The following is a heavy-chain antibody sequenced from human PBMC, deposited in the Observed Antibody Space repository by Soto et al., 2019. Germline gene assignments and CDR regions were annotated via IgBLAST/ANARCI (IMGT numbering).Heavy chain of an antibody. CDR3: ARDFSCGGDCNGYFDH. V-gene: IGHV4-31*03. Sequence: SETLSLTCTVSGASIKNSDGYYWSWLRQRPGKGLEWIGFIYQSGSTDYNPSLRDRVTMSVDTSMNQFSLKLTSVTAADTAVYYCARDFSCGGDCNGYFDHWGQGTLVTVSS. D-gene: IGHD2-21*02. J-gene: IGHJ4*02. CDR1: GASIKNSDGYY. CDR2: IYQSGST.